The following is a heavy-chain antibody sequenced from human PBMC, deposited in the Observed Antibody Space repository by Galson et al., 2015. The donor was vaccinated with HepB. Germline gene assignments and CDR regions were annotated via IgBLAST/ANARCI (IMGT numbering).Heavy chain of an antibody. CDR3: ARTKITLVRGVVHNYYGMDV. D-gene: IGHD3-10*01. CDR1: GDSASSNNAA. V-gene: IGHV6-1*01. CDR2: TFYKSKWYN. Sequence: CAISGDSASSNNAAWNWIRQSPSRGLEWLGRTFYKSKWYNDYAVSVKSRIAINPDTSENQFSLQLSSVTPEDTAVYYCARTKITLVRGVVHNYYGMDVWGQGTTVTVSS. J-gene: IGHJ6*02.